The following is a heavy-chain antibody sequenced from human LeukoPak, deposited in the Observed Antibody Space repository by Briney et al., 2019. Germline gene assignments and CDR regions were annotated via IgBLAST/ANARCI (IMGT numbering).Heavy chain of an antibody. Sequence: PSETLSLTCTVSGGSIRGYYWSWIRQPPGKGLEWIGYIHYSGSTKYNPSLKSRVTTSVDTSKNQFFLRLTSVTAADTAVYYCAKDRAADGSNWFDPWGQRTLVTVSS. CDR2: IHYSGST. J-gene: IGHJ5*02. V-gene: IGHV4-59*01. CDR3: AKDRAADGSNWFDP. D-gene: IGHD4/OR15-4a*01. CDR1: GGSIRGYY.